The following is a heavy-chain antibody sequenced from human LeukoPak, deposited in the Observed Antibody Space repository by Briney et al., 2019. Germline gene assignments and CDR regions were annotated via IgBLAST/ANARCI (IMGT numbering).Heavy chain of an antibody. V-gene: IGHV3-21*01. J-gene: IGHJ4*02. CDR2: ISSSSSYI. D-gene: IGHD5-24*01. CDR3: ARASRDGYNYQGLFDY. CDR1: GFTFSSYS. Sequence: PGGSLRLSCAASGFTFSSYSMNWVRQAPGKGLEWVSSISSSSSYIYYADSVKGRFTISRDNAKNSLYLQMNSLRAEDTAVYYCARASRDGYNYQGLFDYWGQGTLVTVSS.